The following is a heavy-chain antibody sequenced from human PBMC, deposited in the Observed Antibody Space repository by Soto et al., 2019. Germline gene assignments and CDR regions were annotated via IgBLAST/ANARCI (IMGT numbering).Heavy chain of an antibody. V-gene: IGHV3-23*01. Sequence: GGSLRLSWAASGFTFSSYAMSWVLQAPGKGLEWVSAISGSGGSTYYADSVKGRFTISRDNSKNTLYLQMNSLRAEDTAVYYCAKDISNYYGSGGPYWGQGTLVTVSS. CDR2: ISGSGGST. D-gene: IGHD3-10*01. CDR3: AKDISNYYGSGGPY. CDR1: GFTFSSYA. J-gene: IGHJ4*02.